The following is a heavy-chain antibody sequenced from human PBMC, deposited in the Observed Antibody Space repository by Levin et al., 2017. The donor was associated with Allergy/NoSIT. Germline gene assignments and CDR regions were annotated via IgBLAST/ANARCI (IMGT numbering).Heavy chain of an antibody. CDR3: ARSPNYYDSSGYYSGWFDP. V-gene: IGHV5-51*01. Sequence: KVSCKGSGYSFTSYWIGWVRQMPGKGLEWMGIIYPGDSDTRYSPSFQGQVTISADKSISTAYLQWSSLKASDTAMYYCARSPNYYDSSGYYSGWFDPWGQGTLVTVSS. CDR2: IYPGDSDT. J-gene: IGHJ5*02. D-gene: IGHD3-22*01. CDR1: GYSFTSYW.